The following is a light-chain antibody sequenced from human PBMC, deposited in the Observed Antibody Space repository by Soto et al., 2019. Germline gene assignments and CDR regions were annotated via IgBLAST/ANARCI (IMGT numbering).Light chain of an antibody. CDR3: QHYVSPPIT. Sequence: ELLLTQSPGPLSLFPGERATLSCRASPSVNSNYLAWYHQKPGQAPRLPVYGASSRATGISDRFSGSGSGTDFTLTISRLEPEDFAVYYCQHYVSPPITVGQGTRLESK. J-gene: IGKJ5*01. V-gene: IGKV3-20*01. CDR1: PSVNSNY. CDR2: GAS.